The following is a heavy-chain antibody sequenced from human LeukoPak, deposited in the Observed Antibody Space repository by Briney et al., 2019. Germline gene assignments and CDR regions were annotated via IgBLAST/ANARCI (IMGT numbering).Heavy chain of an antibody. CDR2: ISTGGDMT. D-gene: IGHD1-14*01. CDR1: GFTFSTYT. CDR3: ASRNRAWHQLDY. V-gene: IGHV3-23*01. J-gene: IGHJ4*02. Sequence: PGDSLSLSCAASGFTFSTYTMTWVRQAPGKEQEWVSSISTGGDMTYYADSVQGRFTITRENSKNTLYLQMNSLRPEDTAVYYCASRNRAWHQLDYWGQGTLVTVSS.